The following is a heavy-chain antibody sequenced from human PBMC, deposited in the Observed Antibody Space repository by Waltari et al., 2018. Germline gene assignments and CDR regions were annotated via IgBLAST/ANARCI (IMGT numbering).Heavy chain of an antibody. CDR3: VRGFGSDP. V-gene: IGHV3-21*02. CDR2: ISSSSSHI. Sequence: EVQLVESGGGLVKPGGSLRLSCAASGFTFSSYSMNWVRQAPGKGLEWVSSISSSSSHIYHADSVKGRFTISRDNARNSLYLQRNSLRADDTAMYYCVRGFGSDPWGQGTLVTVSS. D-gene: IGHD3-10*01. CDR1: GFTFSSYS. J-gene: IGHJ5*02.